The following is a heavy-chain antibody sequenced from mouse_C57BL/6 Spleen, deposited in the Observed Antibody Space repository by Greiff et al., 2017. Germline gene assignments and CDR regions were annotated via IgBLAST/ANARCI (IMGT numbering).Heavy chain of an antibody. Sequence: QVQLQQPGAELVMPGASVKLSCKASGYTFTSYCMHWVKQRPGQGLEWIGEIDPSDSYTNYNQKFKGKSTLTVDKSSSTAYMQLSSLTSEDSAVDYCAREGGYYYGHYFDYWGQGTTLTVSS. V-gene: IGHV1-69*01. J-gene: IGHJ2*01. CDR3: AREGGYYYGHYFDY. CDR2: IDPSDSYT. D-gene: IGHD1-1*01. CDR1: GYTFTSYC.